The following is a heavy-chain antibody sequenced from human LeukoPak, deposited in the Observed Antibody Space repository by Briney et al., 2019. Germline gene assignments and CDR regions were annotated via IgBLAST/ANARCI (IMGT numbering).Heavy chain of an antibody. CDR3: ARDQGGNPFRLDY. CDR1: GSTFTTYY. CDR2: INPSAGNR. Sequence: ASVKVSCKASGSTFTTYYIHWVRQAPGQGLEWMGTINPSAGNRNYAQKFQGRVTMTRDTSTSTVYMELSSLRSEDTAVYYCARDQGGNPFRLDYWGQGALVTVSS. D-gene: IGHD4-23*01. V-gene: IGHV1-46*01. J-gene: IGHJ4*02.